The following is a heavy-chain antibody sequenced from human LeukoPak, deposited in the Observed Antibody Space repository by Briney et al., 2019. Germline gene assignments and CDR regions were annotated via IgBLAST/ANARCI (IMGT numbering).Heavy chain of an antibody. J-gene: IGHJ4*02. Sequence: GGSLRLSCAASGFTFSSYAMSWVRQAPGEGLGWVSAISGSGGSTYYADCVKGRFSISRDNAKNTLYLQMNSLRAEDTAVYYCAKTGGRGVTRFDYWGQGTLVTVSS. D-gene: IGHD3-10*01. CDR1: GFTFSSYA. CDR3: AKTGGRGVTRFDY. V-gene: IGHV3-23*01. CDR2: ISGSGGST.